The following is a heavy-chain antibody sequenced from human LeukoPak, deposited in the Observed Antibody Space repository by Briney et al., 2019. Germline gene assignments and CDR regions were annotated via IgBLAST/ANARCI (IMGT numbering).Heavy chain of an antibody. D-gene: IGHD3-9*01. V-gene: IGHV4-34*01. J-gene: IGHJ6*02. CDR3: ARGLHYNILTGGIDV. Sequence: SETLSLTGAVFGGSFSGYYWSWIRQSPEKGLGWIGEMSHTGATNYNPSLKSRVTVSVDTSKKQFSLNLRSVTAADTAVYYCARGLHYNILTGGIDVWGQGTTVIVSS. CDR2: MSHTGAT. CDR1: GGSFSGYY.